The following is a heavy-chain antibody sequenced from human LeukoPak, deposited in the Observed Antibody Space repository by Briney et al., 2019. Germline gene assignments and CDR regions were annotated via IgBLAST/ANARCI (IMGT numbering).Heavy chain of an antibody. J-gene: IGHJ4*02. V-gene: IGHV3-21*01. Sequence: GGSLRLACAASGFTFSSYSMNWVRRAPGKGLEWVSSISSSSSYIYYAGSVKGRFTISRDNAKNSLYLQMNSLRAEDTAVYYCARDSVGRYYWGQGTLVTVSS. CDR1: GFTFSSYS. D-gene: IGHD3-16*01. CDR3: ARDSVGRYY. CDR2: ISSSSSYI.